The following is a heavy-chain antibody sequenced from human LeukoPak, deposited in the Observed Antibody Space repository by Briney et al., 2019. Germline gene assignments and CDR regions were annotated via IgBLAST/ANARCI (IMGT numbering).Heavy chain of an antibody. CDR1: GGSFSGHY. Sequence: PSETLSLTCAVYGGSFSGHYWSWIRQPPGKGLEWIGYIYYSGSTNYNPSLKSRVTISVDTSKNQFSLKLSSVTAADTAVYYCARVVVPRLFDYWGQGTLVTVSS. CDR2: IYYSGST. D-gene: IGHD2-15*01. CDR3: ARVVVPRLFDY. V-gene: IGHV4-59*11. J-gene: IGHJ4*02.